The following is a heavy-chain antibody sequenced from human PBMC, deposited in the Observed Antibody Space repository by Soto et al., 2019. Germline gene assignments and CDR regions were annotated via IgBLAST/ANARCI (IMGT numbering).Heavy chain of an antibody. J-gene: IGHJ4*02. D-gene: IGHD4-17*01. CDR1: GGAFGRYS. CDR2: VIPAFNTS. Sequence: RASVKVSCKASGGAFGRYSVSWVRQAPGQGLEWIGGVIPAFNTSNYSLKFQGRVAIFADLSTSTVFMELRSLRSEDTALYYCARGDEMTAVTIFEYWGQGTLVTVSS. CDR3: ARGDEMTAVTIFEY. V-gene: IGHV1-69*13.